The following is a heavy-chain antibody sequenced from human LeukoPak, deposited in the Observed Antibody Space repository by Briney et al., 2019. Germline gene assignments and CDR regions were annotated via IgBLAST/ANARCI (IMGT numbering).Heavy chain of an antibody. CDR1: GVSISTSTYN. CDR2: FYYTGST. D-gene: IGHD1-26*01. CDR3: ARHYLGGNYPDYFNH. J-gene: IGHJ4*02. Sequence: SETLSLTCTVSGVSISTSTYNWGWIRQPPGKGLEWIGSFYYTGSTHYKPSLQSRATISVDTSKNQFSLKLSSVTAADTALYSCARHYLGGNYPDYFNHWGQGTLVTVSS. V-gene: IGHV4-39*01.